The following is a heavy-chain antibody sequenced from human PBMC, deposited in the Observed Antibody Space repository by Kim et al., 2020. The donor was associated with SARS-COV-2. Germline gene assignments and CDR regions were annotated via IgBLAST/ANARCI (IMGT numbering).Heavy chain of an antibody. CDR1: GGSISSSNW. D-gene: IGHD3-3*01. Sequence: SETLSLTCAVSGGSISSSNWWSWVRQPPGKGLEWIGEIYHSGSTNYNPSLKSRVTISVDKSKNQFSLKLSSVTAADTAVYYCARARFTIFGVVTASLGYAFDIWGQGTMVPVSS. V-gene: IGHV4-4*02. J-gene: IGHJ3*02. CDR3: ARARFTIFGVVTASLGYAFDI. CDR2: IYHSGST.